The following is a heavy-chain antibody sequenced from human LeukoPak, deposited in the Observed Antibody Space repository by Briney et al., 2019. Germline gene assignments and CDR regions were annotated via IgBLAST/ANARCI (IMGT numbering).Heavy chain of an antibody. CDR3: ARTPEWLTLYYYYYMDV. Sequence: GGSLRLSCAASGFTFSSYWMHWVRQAPGKGLVSVSRINSDGSSTSYADSVKGRFTISRDNAKNTLYLQMNSLRAEDTAVYYCARTPEWLTLYYYYYMDVWGKGTTVTISS. CDR2: INSDGSST. V-gene: IGHV3-74*01. D-gene: IGHD6-19*01. CDR1: GFTFSSYW. J-gene: IGHJ6*03.